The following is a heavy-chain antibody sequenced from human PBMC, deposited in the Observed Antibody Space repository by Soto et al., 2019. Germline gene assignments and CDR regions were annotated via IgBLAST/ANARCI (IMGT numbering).Heavy chain of an antibody. CDR1: GGTFSSYA. CDR2: IIPIFGTA. J-gene: IGHJ5*02. V-gene: IGHV1-69*12. D-gene: IGHD3-9*01. Sequence: QVQLVQSGAEVKKPGSSVKVSCKASGGTFSSYAISWVRQAPGQGLEWMGGIIPIFGTANYAQKFQGRVTITAYECTSTAYSGLSGLRSEDTAVYYCARDGGGQYYDILTGYPNNWFDPWGQGTLVTVSS. CDR3: ARDGGGQYYDILTGYPNNWFDP.